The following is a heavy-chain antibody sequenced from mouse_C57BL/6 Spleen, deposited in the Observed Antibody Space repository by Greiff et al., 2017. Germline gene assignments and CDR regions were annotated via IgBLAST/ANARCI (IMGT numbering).Heavy chain of an antibody. D-gene: IGHD2-4*01. CDR1: GYTFTGYL. CDR3: ARRTDYDYYYALDY. V-gene: IGHV1-20*01. CDR2: ISPYNGNT. J-gene: IGHJ4*01. Sequence: EVQLQQPGPELVKPGASVKISCKASGYTFTGYLMHWVMQSPGQSLEWIGRISPYNGNTFYNQKFKGKDTLTVDKSSSSAHMELRSLTSEDSAVYDCARRTDYDYYYALDYWGQGTSVTVSS.